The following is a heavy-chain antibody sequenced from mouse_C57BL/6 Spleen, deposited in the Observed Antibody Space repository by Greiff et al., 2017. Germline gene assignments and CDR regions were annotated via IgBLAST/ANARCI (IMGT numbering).Heavy chain of an antibody. V-gene: IGHV5-6*01. CDR2: ISSGGSYT. Sequence: EVMLVESGGDLVKPGGSLKLSCAASGFTFSSYGMSWVRQTPDKRLEWVATISSGGSYTYYPDSVKGRFTISRDNAKNTLYLQMSSLKSEDTAMYYCARHEEDYLYWYFDVGGTGTTVTVSS. CDR3: ARHEEDYLYWYFDV. CDR1: GFTFSSYG. D-gene: IGHD1-1*01. J-gene: IGHJ1*03.